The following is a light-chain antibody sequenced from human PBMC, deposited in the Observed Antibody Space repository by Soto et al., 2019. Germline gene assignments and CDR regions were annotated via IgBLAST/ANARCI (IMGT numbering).Light chain of an antibody. J-gene: IGLJ1*01. CDR1: SSDVGSYNY. CDR2: DVS. V-gene: IGLV2-14*03. CDR3: SSYTTSETRV. Sequence: QSALTQPASVNGSPGQSITISCTGTSSDVGSYNYVSWYQHHPGKVPKLMIYDVSSRPSGVSNRFSGSKSGNTASLTISGLQTEDEADYYCSSYTTSETRVFGTGTKVTVL.